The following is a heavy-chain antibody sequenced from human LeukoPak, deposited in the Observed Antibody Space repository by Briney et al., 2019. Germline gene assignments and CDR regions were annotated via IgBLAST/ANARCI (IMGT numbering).Heavy chain of an antibody. CDR3: ARESVVVIAAKAYNCFDP. D-gene: IGHD2-15*01. J-gene: IGHJ5*02. V-gene: IGHV3-7*01. CDR2: IKQDGSEK. Sequence: GGSLRLSCAASAFTFSSYWMSWVRQAPGKGLEWVANIKQDGSEKYYVDSVKGRFTISRDNAKNSLYLQMNSLRAEDTAVYYCARESVVVIAAKAYNCFDPRGQGTLVTVSS. CDR1: AFTFSSYW.